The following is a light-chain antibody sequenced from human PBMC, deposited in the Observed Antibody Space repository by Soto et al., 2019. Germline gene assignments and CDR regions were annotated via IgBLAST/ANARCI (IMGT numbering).Light chain of an antibody. CDR1: QSVRSY. V-gene: IGKV1-39*01. CDR3: QKSYSTPWK. CDR2: AAS. J-gene: IGKJ1*01. Sequence: DIQITHSPASLSASVSERVTITFLASQSVRSYLNWYQQKPGKAPKLLIFAASSLQSGTPSRFSGSGSGTDFTLTISTLQPEDFATYYCQKSYSTPWKFGQGTKVDIK.